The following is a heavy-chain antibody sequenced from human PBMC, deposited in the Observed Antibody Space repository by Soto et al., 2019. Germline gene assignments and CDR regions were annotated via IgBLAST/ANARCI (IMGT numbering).Heavy chain of an antibody. CDR3: ANCGYSYGFDAFDI. V-gene: IGHV1-69*06. CDR2: IIPIFGTA. D-gene: IGHD5-18*01. Sequence: GASVKVSCKASGGTFSSYAISWVRQAPGQGLEWMGGIIPIFGTANYAQKSQGRVTITADKSTSTAYMELSSLRSEDTAVYYCANCGYSYGFDAFDIWGQGTMVTVSS. CDR1: GGTFSSYA. J-gene: IGHJ3*02.